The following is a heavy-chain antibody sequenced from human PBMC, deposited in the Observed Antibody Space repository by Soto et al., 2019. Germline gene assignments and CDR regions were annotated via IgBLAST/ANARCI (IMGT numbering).Heavy chain of an antibody. V-gene: IGHV1-69*12. CDR2: IIAMFGTA. D-gene: IGHD5-18*01. CDR1: GGTFRPYA. CDR3: GSGIQLWLRQINDCYSG. J-gene: IGHJ4*02. Sequence: QVQLVQSGAEVKKPESSVKVSCKAPGGTFRPYAISWVRQAPGQGLAWMGGIIAMFGTANYAQRFQDRVTNTANESTNMVFMEVSSLRSEDNAGYFCGSGIQLWLRQINDCYSGWGQGTLVTVSS.